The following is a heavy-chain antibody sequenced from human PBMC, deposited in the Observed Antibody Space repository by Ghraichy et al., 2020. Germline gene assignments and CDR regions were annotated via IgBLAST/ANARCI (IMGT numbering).Heavy chain of an antibody. D-gene: IGHD6-13*01. CDR2: TRDKAKSYTT. Sequence: RLSCAASGFTFSDHYIDWVRQAPGKGLEWVGRTRDKAKSYTTEYAASVKGRFTISRDDSKNSLYLQMNSLQTEDTAVYFCARGGSAAAGTGYFFGMDVWGQGTTVTVSS. CDR3: ARGGSAAAGTGYFFGMDV. J-gene: IGHJ6*02. V-gene: IGHV3-72*01. CDR1: GFTFSDHY.